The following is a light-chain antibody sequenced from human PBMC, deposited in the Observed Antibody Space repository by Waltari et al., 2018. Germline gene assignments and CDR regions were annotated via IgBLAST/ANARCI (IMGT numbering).Light chain of an antibody. Sequence: VILTQSPATLSLSPGERATLPCRASQSVSSNLAWYQQKPGQAPRLLIYGASSRATGIPDRFSASGSGTEFTLTISSLELEDFAVYYCRNYGSSPPLTFGGGTKLEIK. J-gene: IGKJ4*01. CDR2: GAS. CDR1: QSVSSN. CDR3: RNYGSSPPLT. V-gene: IGKV3-20*01.